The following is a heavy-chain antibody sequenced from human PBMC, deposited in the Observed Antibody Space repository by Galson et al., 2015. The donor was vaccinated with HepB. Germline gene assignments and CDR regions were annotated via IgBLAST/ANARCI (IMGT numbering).Heavy chain of an antibody. J-gene: IGHJ6*02. D-gene: IGHD6-6*01. CDR1: GGTFSSYA. CDR2: IIPIFGTA. Sequence: SVKVSCKASGGTFSSYAISWVRQAPGQGLEWMGGIIPIFGTANYTQKFQGRVTITADESTSTAYMELSSLRSEDTAVYYCARGARPPYYYGMDVWGQGTTVTVSS. CDR3: ARGARPPYYYGMDV. V-gene: IGHV1-69*13.